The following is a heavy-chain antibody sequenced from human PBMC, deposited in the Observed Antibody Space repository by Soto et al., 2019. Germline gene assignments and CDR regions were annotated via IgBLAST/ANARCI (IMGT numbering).Heavy chain of an antibody. CDR2: IYHSGST. CDR1: GGSMSSGGYS. CDR3: ARGPPFGR. D-gene: IGHD3-3*01. Sequence: QLQLQESGSGLVKPSQTLSLTCAVSGGSMSSGGYSWSWIRQPPGKGLEWIGYIYHSGSTYYTPSLKSRVTISVDRSKSQFSLKLSSVSAAGSAVYFCARGPPFGRRGQRTLVTVSS. V-gene: IGHV4-30-2*01. J-gene: IGHJ4*02.